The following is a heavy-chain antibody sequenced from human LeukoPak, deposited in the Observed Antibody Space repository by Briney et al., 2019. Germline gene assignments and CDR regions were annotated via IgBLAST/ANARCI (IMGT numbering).Heavy chain of an antibody. J-gene: IGHJ4*02. Sequence: GGSLRLSCAASGFTFSSYGMHWVRQAPGKGLEWVAVIWYDGSNKYYADSVKGRFTISRDNSKNTLYLQMSSLRAEDTAVYYCARDRGYGGNLFDYWGQGTLVTVSS. CDR3: ARDRGYGGNLFDY. V-gene: IGHV3-33*01. D-gene: IGHD4-23*01. CDR1: GFTFSSYG. CDR2: IWYDGSNK.